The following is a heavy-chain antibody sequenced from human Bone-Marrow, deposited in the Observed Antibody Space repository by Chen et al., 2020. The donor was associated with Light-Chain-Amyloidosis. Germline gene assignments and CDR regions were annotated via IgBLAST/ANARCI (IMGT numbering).Heavy chain of an antibody. Sequence: EVQLVESGGGLEQPGMSLKLSCAASGFPFGNYAMSWVRQAPGKGLEWVSTLSGSGGTTYYADSVRGRFTISRDNFQNTLYLQMNSLRAEDTAVYYCAKDPRYGSGSYWGYYFDFWGQGALVTVSS. CDR3: AKDPRYGSGSYWGYYFDF. CDR2: LSGSGGTT. D-gene: IGHD3-10*01. J-gene: IGHJ4*02. CDR1: GFPFGNYA. V-gene: IGHV3-23*04.